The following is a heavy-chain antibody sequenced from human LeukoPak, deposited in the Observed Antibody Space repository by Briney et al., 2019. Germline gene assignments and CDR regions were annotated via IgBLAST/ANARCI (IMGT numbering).Heavy chain of an antibody. Sequence: ASVKVSCKASGYTFTSYGISWVRQAPGQGLEWMGWISAYNGNTNYARKLQGRVTMTTDTSTSTAYMELRSLRSDDTAVYYCARDLSYDILTGIFDYWGQGTLVTVSS. CDR3: ARDLSYDILTGIFDY. D-gene: IGHD3-9*01. J-gene: IGHJ4*02. CDR1: GYTFTSYG. V-gene: IGHV1-18*01. CDR2: ISAYNGNT.